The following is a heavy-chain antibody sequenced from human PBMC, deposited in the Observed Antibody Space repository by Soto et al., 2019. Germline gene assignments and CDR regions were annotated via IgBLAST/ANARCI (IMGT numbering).Heavy chain of an antibody. D-gene: IGHD4-4*01. CDR2: IWYDGSNK. Sequence: AGGSLRLSCAASGFTFSSYGMHWVRQAPGKGLEWVAVIWYDGSNKYYADSVKGRFTISRDNSKNTLYLQMNSLRAEDTAVYYCARGMNLHPGAFDIWGQGTMVTVSS. V-gene: IGHV3-33*01. CDR1: GFTFSSYG. J-gene: IGHJ3*02. CDR3: ARGMNLHPGAFDI.